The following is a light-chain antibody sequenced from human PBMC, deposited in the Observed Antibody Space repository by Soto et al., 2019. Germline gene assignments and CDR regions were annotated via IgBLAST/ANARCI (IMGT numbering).Light chain of an antibody. J-gene: IGKJ5*01. V-gene: IGKV1D-12*01. CDR1: QVMSSW. CDR2: AAS. CDR3: QQADSLPST. Sequence: DIQMTQSPSSVSASVVDTVTITCRASQVMSSWLAWYQQKPGQAPKLLIFAASKLQSGVPSRFSGSGSRTEFTLTISSLQPEDVATYYCQQADSLPSTFGQGTRLEI.